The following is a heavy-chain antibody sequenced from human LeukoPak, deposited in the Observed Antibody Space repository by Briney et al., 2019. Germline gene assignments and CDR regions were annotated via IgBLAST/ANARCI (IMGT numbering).Heavy chain of an antibody. CDR1: GYTFTSYG. CDR2: ISAYNGNT. D-gene: IGHD3-16*02. V-gene: IGHV1-18*01. Sequence: ASVKVSWKASGYTFTSYGISWVRQAPGQGLEWMGWISAYNGNTNYAQKLQGRVTMTTDTSTSTAYMELRSLRSDDTAVYYCARYSNPEIMITFGGVLGYFDYWGQGTLVTVSS. CDR3: ARYSNPEIMITFGGVLGYFDY. J-gene: IGHJ4*02.